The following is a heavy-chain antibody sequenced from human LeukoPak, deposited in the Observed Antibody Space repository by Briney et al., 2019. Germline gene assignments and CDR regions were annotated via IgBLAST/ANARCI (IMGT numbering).Heavy chain of an antibody. Sequence: GESLRISCKASGYIFSTYRLAWVRHMPGKGLEWMGVIYPGDSDTTYSPSLQGQVTISVDTSLTSVYLQWSSLRPSDLAIYYCARRRYYGSGDFDFRGQGTLVIVSS. CDR3: ARRRYYGSGDFDF. CDR1: GYIFSTYR. CDR2: IYPGDSDT. J-gene: IGHJ1*01. V-gene: IGHV5-51*01. D-gene: IGHD3-10*01.